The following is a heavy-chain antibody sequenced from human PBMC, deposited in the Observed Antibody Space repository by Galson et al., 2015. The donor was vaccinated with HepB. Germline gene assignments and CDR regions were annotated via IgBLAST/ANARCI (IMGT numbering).Heavy chain of an antibody. D-gene: IGHD2-15*01. V-gene: IGHV1-18*01. CDR3: ARGALVAVVGATQNNWFDP. CDR2: ISAYDGDT. CDR1: GYTFTSYG. Sequence: SVKVSCKASGYTFTSYGISWVRQAPGQGLEWMGWISAYDGDTKYAQNLQGRLTMTTDTSRTTAYMELRSLRSDDTAVYYCARGALVAVVGATQNNWFDPWGQGTLVTVSS. J-gene: IGHJ5*02.